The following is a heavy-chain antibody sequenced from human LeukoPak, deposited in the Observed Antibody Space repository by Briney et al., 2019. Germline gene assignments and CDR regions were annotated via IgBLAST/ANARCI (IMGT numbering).Heavy chain of an antibody. V-gene: IGHV3-30*18. Sequence: GGSLRLSCAASGFTFSSYGMHWVRQAPGKGLEWVAVISYDGSNKYYADSVKGRFTISRDNSMNTLYLQMNSLRAEDTAVYYCAKDLDYYDSSGRVTPVLDYWGQGTLVTVSS. CDR3: AKDLDYYDSSGRVTPVLDY. CDR2: ISYDGSNK. J-gene: IGHJ4*02. D-gene: IGHD3-22*01. CDR1: GFTFSSYG.